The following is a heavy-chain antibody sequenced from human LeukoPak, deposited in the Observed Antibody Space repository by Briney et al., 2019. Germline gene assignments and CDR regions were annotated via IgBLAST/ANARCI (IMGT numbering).Heavy chain of an antibody. D-gene: IGHD3-10*01. Sequence: PGGSLRLSCAASGFTFSSYAMSWVRQAPGKGLEWVSAISGSGGSTYYADSVKGRFTISRDNSKNTLYLQMNSLRAEDTAVYYCAEGIGSGSHYYYYYGMDVWGQGTTVTVSS. CDR1: GFTFSSYA. V-gene: IGHV3-23*01. CDR3: AEGIGSGSHYYYYYGMDV. J-gene: IGHJ6*02. CDR2: ISGSGGST.